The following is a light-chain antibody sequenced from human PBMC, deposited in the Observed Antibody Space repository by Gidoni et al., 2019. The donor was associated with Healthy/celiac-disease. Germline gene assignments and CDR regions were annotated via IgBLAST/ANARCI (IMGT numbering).Light chain of an antibody. J-gene: IGKJ2*01. CDR3: QQYNNWPMYT. CDR1: QSVSSN. V-gene: IGKV3-15*01. Sequence: EIEMTQSPATLSVSPGERATLSCRASQSVSSNLDWYQQKPGQAPRLLIYGASTRATCIPAMFSGSGSGTEFTLTISSLQSEDFAVYYCQQYNNWPMYTFGQGTKLEI. CDR2: GAS.